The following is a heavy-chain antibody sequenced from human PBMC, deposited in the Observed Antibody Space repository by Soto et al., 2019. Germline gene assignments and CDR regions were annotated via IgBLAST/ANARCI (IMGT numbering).Heavy chain of an antibody. D-gene: IGHD3-3*01. CDR2: ISGSGGST. V-gene: IGHV3-23*01. Sequence: EGSLRLSCAASGLTFSSYAMSWVRQAPGKGLEWVSAISGSGGSTYYADSVKGRFTISRDNSKNTLYLQMNSLRAEDTAVYYCAKGDFWSGYYLVFRSWGKGTTVTVSS. J-gene: IGHJ6*04. CDR3: AKGDFWSGYYLVFRS. CDR1: GLTFSSYA.